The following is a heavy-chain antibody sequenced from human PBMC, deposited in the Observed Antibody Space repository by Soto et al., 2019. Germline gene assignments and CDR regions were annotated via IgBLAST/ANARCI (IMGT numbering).Heavy chain of an antibody. Sequence: LRLSCVASEFSISPYWMSCVRQAPGKGLEWVANTKEDGSAARYVDSARDRFLISRDNTKNSLYVQMTNLRAEDKAIYYCVSDGDVCSGSDCFRHLKRWGRGSRGTVAS. D-gene: IGHD5-12*01. J-gene: IGHJ4*02. CDR1: EFSISPYW. CDR2: TKEDGSAA. V-gene: IGHV3-7*03. CDR3: VSDGDVCSGSDCFRHLKR.